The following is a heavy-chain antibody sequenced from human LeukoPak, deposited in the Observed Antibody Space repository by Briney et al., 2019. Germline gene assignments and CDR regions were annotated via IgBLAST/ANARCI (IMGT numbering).Heavy chain of an antibody. CDR1: GDSISSYY. V-gene: IGHV4-4*07. D-gene: IGHD5-24*01. CDR2: IYTSRST. CDR3: ARVSRRDGYNWDY. Sequence: PSETLSLTCTVSGDSISSYYWSWIRQPAGKGLEWIGRIYTSRSTKYNPSLMSRVTMSVDTSKNQFSLNLSSVAAADTAVYYCARVSRRDGYNWDYWGQGTLVTVSS. J-gene: IGHJ4*02.